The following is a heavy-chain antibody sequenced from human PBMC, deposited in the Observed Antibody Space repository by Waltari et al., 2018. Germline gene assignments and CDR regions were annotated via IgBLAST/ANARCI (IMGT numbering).Heavy chain of an antibody. CDR1: GGSISSYY. V-gene: IGHV4-4*07. CDR2: IYTSGST. J-gene: IGHJ6*02. D-gene: IGHD6-6*01. CDR3: ARDFPGIAARQGGKSYYYYYGMDV. Sequence: QVQLQESGPGLVKPSETLSLTCTVSGGSISSYYWSWIRQPAGKGLEWIGRIYTSGSTNYNPSLKSRGTMSVDTSKNQFSLKLSSVTAADTAVYYCARDFPGIAARQGGKSYYYYYGMDVWGQGTTVTVSS.